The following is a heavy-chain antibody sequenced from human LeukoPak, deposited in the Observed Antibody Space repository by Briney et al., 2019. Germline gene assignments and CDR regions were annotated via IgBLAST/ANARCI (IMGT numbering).Heavy chain of an antibody. CDR1: GYTFTGYY. CDR3: ARTTYYYDSSGYYRWFDP. V-gene: IGHV1-2*02. Sequence: GASVKVSCKASGYTFTGYYMHWVRQAPGQGLEWMGWINPNSGGTNYAQKFQGRVTMTRDTSISTAYMELSSLRSEDTAVYYCARTTYYYDSSGYYRWFDPWGQGTLVTVSS. CDR2: INPNSGGT. J-gene: IGHJ5*02. D-gene: IGHD3-22*01.